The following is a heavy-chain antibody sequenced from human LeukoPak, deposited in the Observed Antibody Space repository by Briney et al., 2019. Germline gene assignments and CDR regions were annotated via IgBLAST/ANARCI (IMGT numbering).Heavy chain of an antibody. CDR3: AKPLYGDYAVDV. CDR1: GFTFRSYD. CDR2: IGTAGEI. Sequence: GGSLRLSCAASGFTFRSYDMHWVRQATGKGLEWVSGIGTAGEIYYPGSVKGRFTISRENAKNSLYLQMNSLRAEDTAVYYCAKPLYGDYAVDVWGKGTTVTVSS. D-gene: IGHD4-17*01. V-gene: IGHV3-13*01. J-gene: IGHJ6*04.